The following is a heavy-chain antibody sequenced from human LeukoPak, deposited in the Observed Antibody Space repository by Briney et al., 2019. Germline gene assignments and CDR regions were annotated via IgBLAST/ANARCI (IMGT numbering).Heavy chain of an antibody. D-gene: IGHD6-6*01. CDR3: ARHVPEYSSSSNFDY. Sequence: PSETLSLTGTVSGGSISSSSYSWGGIRQPQGKGLEGLGSIYYSGSTYYNPSLKSRVTISVDTSKNQFSLKLSSVTAADTAVYYCARHVPEYSSSSNFDYWGQGTLVTVSS. V-gene: IGHV4-39*01. J-gene: IGHJ4*02. CDR1: GGSISSSSYS. CDR2: IYYSGST.